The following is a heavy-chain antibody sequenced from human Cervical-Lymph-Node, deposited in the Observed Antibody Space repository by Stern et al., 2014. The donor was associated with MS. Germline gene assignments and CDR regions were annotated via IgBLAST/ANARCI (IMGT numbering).Heavy chain of an antibody. CDR3: AKEMATIKNWFDP. J-gene: IGHJ5*02. D-gene: IGHD5-24*01. V-gene: IGHV1-69*01. CDR1: GGTFSSYA. CDR2: IIPIFGTA. Sequence: QVPLGESRAEVKKPGSSVKVSCKASGGTFSSYAISWVRQAPGQVLAWMGGIIPIFGTANYAQKFQGRVTITADESTSTAYMELSSLRSEDTAVYYCAKEMATIKNWFDPWGQGTLVTVSS.